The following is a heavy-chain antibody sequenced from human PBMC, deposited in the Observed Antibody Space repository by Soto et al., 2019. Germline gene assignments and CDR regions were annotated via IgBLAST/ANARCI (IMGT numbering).Heavy chain of an antibody. Sequence: GGSLRLSCAASGFTFSSYSMRWVRQAPGKGLEWVSAISGSGGSTYYADSVKGRFTISRDNSKNTLYLQMNSLRAEDTAVYYCAKDRSTYYLVPPFDPWGQGTLVTVSS. CDR2: ISGSGGST. J-gene: IGHJ5*02. V-gene: IGHV3-23*01. D-gene: IGHD3-10*01. CDR3: AKDRSTYYLVPPFDP. CDR1: GFTFSSYS.